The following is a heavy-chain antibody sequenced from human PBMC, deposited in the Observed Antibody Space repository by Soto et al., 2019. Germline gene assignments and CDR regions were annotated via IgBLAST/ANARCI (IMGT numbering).Heavy chain of an antibody. V-gene: IGHV4-39*01. CDR1: GVSISDTSYY. CDR3: ARQGSY. Sequence: SETLSLTCNVSGVSISDTSYYWGWIRQPLGKGLEWIGTIYFNGNTFYNPSLKSRLTISVDTSKNQISLRLTSVTAADTAVYYCARQGSYWGQGTLVTVS. CDR2: IYFNGNT. J-gene: IGHJ4*02.